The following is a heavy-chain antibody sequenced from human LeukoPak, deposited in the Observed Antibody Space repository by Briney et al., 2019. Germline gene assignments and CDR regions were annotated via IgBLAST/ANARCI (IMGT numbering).Heavy chain of an antibody. CDR1: GYTFTSYW. J-gene: IGHJ6*02. CDR2: IFPRVSDV. D-gene: IGHD3-10*01. Sequence: GESLTISCKTSGYTFTSYWIGWVRQTPGKGLECMGVIFPRVSDVRYSPSFQGQVTISAEKSTNTAYLHWGSLKASDSAMYYCVRSLPGTLLRGYGMDVWGPGTTVTVS. V-gene: IGHV5-51*01. CDR3: VRSLPGTLLRGYGMDV.